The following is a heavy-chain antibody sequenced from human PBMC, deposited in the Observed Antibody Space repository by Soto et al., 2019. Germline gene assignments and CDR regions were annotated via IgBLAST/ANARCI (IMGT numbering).Heavy chain of an antibody. CDR2: IHYSGST. J-gene: IGHJ3*02. CDR3: ARGLISGYYLYDAFDI. D-gene: IGHD3-22*01. V-gene: IGHV4-39*07. Sequence: SETLSLTCTVSGGSSNSVSKYWGWIRQPPGKGLEWIGNIHYSGSTYYDSSLKSRVTISVDTSKNQFSLKLSSVTAADTAVYYCARGLISGYYLYDAFDIWGQGTMVT. CDR1: GGSSNSVSKY.